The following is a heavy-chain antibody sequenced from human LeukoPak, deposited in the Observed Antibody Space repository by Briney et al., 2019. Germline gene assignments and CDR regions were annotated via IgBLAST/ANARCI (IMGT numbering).Heavy chain of an antibody. V-gene: IGHV3-23*01. CDR3: AKIGVSGSWFFDL. CDR1: GFTFSNHV. CDR2: ISANSFYT. J-gene: IGHJ2*01. D-gene: IGHD1-1*01. Sequence: GGSLRLSCAASGFTFSNHVMSWVRQAPGKGLEWVSSISANSFYTYYADSVKGRFTVSRDNSKNKLYLQMNNMAAEDTAVYFCAKIGVSGSWFFDLWGRGTLLSVSS.